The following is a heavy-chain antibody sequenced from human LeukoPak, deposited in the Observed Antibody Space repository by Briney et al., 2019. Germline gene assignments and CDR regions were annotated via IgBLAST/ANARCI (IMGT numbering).Heavy chain of an antibody. D-gene: IGHD3-10*01. CDR1: GYTFTNYY. CDR3: ARGYSYGSGTFIGCY. Sequence: ASVPVSCMASGYTFTNYYMHWVRQAPGQGLEWMGIINPSGGSTNFAQNFQGRVTMSRDTSTSTVYMELSSLKYDGTAVYYCARGYSYGSGTFIGCYWGQGALVTVSS. CDR2: INPSGGST. V-gene: IGHV1-46*01. J-gene: IGHJ4*02.